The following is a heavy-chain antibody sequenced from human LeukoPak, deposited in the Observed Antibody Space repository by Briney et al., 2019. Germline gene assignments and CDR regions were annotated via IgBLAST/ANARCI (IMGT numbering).Heavy chain of an antibody. CDR2: ISSSSNYI. CDR3: ARYGVAIAAPADAFDI. D-gene: IGHD6-13*01. J-gene: IGHJ3*02. Sequence: GGSLRLSCAASGFTFSILDMSWVRQAPGKGLEWVSAISSSSNYIFYADSVKGRFTISRDNAKNSLFLQMNSLRAEDTAVYYCARYGVAIAAPADAFDIWGQGTMVTVSS. V-gene: IGHV3-21*01. CDR1: GFTFSILD.